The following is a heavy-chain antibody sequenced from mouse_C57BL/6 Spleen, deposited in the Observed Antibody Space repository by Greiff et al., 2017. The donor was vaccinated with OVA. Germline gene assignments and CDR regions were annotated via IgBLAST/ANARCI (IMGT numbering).Heavy chain of an antibody. D-gene: IGHD1-1*01. V-gene: IGHV1-59*01. CDR3: ARSGYYGSSYLDY. CDR1: GYTFTSYW. Sequence: QVQLQQPGAELVRPGTSVKLSCKASGYTFTSYWMHWVKQRPGQGLEWIGVIDPSDSYTNYNQKFKGKATLTVDTSSSTAYMQLSSLTSEDSAVYYCARSGYYGSSYLDYWGQGTTLTVSS. CDR2: IDPSDSYT. J-gene: IGHJ2*01.